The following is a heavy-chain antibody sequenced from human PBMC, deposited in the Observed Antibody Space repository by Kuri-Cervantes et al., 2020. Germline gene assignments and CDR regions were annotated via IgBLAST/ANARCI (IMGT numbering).Heavy chain of an antibody. V-gene: IGHV3-7*01. CDR2: IKQDGYEK. D-gene: IGHD6-19*01. Sequence: GESLKISCAASGFTFSSYCMSWVRQAPGKGLEWVATIKQDGYEKYYVDSVKGRVTISRDNAKNSLYLQMNGLRAEDTAVYYCASGSSGWYSDYWGQGTLVTVSS. J-gene: IGHJ4*02. CDR3: ASGSSGWYSDY. CDR1: GFTFSSYC.